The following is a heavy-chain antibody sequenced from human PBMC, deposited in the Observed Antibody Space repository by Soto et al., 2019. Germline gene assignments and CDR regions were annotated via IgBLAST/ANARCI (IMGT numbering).Heavy chain of an antibody. Sequence: GASVKVSCKASGYTFTGYYMHWVRQAPGQGLEWMGWINPNSGGTNYAQKFQGWVTMTRDTSISTAYMELSRLRSDDTAVYYCARGPMAFGYSGSQYNWFDPWGQGTLVTVSS. CDR1: GYTFTGYY. CDR3: ARGPMAFGYSGSQYNWFDP. V-gene: IGHV1-2*04. CDR2: INPNSGGT. D-gene: IGHD5-12*01. J-gene: IGHJ5*02.